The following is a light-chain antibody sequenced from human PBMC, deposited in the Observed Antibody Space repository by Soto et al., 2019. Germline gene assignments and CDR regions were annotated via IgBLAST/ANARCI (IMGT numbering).Light chain of an antibody. CDR3: QQSGSSPIT. J-gene: IGKJ5*01. V-gene: IGKV3-20*01. Sequence: EIVLTQSPATLSVSPGERATLSCRASQGIGSTLAWYQQKPGQAPRLLIYGASTRAAGIPDRFSGSGSGTDFTLTISRLEPEDFAVYYCQQSGSSPITFGQGTRLEI. CDR2: GAS. CDR1: QGIGST.